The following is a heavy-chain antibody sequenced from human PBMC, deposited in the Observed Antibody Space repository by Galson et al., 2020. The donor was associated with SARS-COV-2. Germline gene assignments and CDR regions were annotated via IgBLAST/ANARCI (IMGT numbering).Heavy chain of an antibody. D-gene: IGHD2-15*01. Sequence: GGSLRLSCAASGFTFSSHSMNWVRQAPGKGLEWVSSISSSSSYIYYADSVKGRFTISRDNAKNSLYLQMNSLRAEDTAVYYCARVHCSGGSCYSRNDYWGQGTLVTVSS. V-gene: IGHV3-21*01. CDR3: ARVHCSGGSCYSRNDY. CDR1: GFTFSSHS. CDR2: ISSSSSYI. J-gene: IGHJ4*02.